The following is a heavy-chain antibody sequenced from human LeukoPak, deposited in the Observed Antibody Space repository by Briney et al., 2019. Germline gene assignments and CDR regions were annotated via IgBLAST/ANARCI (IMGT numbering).Heavy chain of an antibody. V-gene: IGHV4-59*01. CDR3: ARGWYDYVWGSVHENYYMDV. J-gene: IGHJ6*03. Sequence: SETLSLTCTVSAGSISSYYWSWIRQPPGKGLEWIGYIYYSGSTNYNPSLKSRVTISVDTSKNQFSLKLSSVTAADTAVYYCARGWYDYVWGSVHENYYMDVWGKGTTVTISS. CDR1: AGSISSYY. D-gene: IGHD3-16*01. CDR2: IYYSGST.